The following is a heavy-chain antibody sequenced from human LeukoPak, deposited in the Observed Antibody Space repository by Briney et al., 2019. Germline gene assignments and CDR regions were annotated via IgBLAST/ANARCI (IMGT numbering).Heavy chain of an antibody. D-gene: IGHD1-26*01. V-gene: IGHV3-23*01. CDR3: AIDRRETDYPDY. CDR1: GFTFSSYA. Sequence: GGSLRLSCAASGFTFSSYAMSWVRQAPGKGLEWVSAISGSGGSTHYADSVKGRFTISRDNSKNTLYLQMNSLRAEDTAVYYCAIDRRETDYPDYWGQGTLVTVSS. CDR2: ISGSGGST. J-gene: IGHJ4*02.